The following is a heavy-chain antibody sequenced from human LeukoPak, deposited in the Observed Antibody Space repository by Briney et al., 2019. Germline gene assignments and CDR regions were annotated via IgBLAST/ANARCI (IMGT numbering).Heavy chain of an antibody. Sequence: GGSLRLSCAASGFIFSSYEMNWVRQAPGKGLEWVAYISSSGSVIYYADSVKGRFTISRDNAKNSLSLQMNSLRVEDTAVYYCAREGLSDYYLNWFDPWGQGTLVTVSS. J-gene: IGHJ5*02. CDR3: AREGLSDYYLNWFDP. CDR2: ISSSGSVI. D-gene: IGHD3-22*01. CDR1: GFIFSSYE. V-gene: IGHV3-48*03.